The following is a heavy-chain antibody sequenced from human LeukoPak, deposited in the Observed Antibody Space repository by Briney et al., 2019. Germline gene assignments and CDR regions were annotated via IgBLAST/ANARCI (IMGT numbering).Heavy chain of an antibody. Sequence: GGSLRLSCAASGFTFSTYWMSWVRQAPGKGLEWVANIKQDGREMYYVDSVKGRFTISRDNAKNSLYLQMNSLRVEDTAVYYCARDEKQLVTPQFDYWGQGTLVTVSS. V-gene: IGHV3-7*01. J-gene: IGHJ4*02. D-gene: IGHD6-6*01. CDR2: IKQDGREM. CDR3: ARDEKQLVTPQFDY. CDR1: GFTFSTYW.